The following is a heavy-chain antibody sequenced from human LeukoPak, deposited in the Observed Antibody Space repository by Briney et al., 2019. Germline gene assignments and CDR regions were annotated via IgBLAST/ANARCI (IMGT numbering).Heavy chain of an antibody. V-gene: IGHV3-9*01. CDR3: AKDITKVPIVQDY. D-gene: IGHD3-10*01. CDR1: GFTFDDYA. Sequence: GGSLRLSCAASGFTFDDYAMHWVRQAPGKGLEWVSGISWNSGSIGYADSVEGRFTISRDNAKNSLYLQMNSLRAEDTALYYCAKDITKVPIVQDYWGQGTLVTVSS. CDR2: ISWNSGSI. J-gene: IGHJ4*02.